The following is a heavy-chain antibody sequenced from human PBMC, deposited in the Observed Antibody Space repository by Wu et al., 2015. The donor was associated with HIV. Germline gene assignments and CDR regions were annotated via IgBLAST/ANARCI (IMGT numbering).Heavy chain of an antibody. J-gene: IGHJ6*03. CDR3: ARGLRSLDV. D-gene: IGHD4-17*01. CDR2: ISAYSGKT. CDR1: GYTFLSYG. Sequence: QVQLVQSGAEVKKPGASVKVSCKASGYTFLSYGITWVRQAPGQGLQWMGWISAYSGKTNYEQKFQDRVTMTTDTSTSTAYMELRSLRPDDTAVFYCARGLRSLDVWGKRDHGHRLL. V-gene: IGHV1-18*01.